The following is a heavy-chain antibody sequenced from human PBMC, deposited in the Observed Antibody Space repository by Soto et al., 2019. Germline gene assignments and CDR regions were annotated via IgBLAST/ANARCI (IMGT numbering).Heavy chain of an antibody. D-gene: IGHD4-17*01. Sequence: QVQLVESGGGVVQPGRSLRLSCAASGFTFSSYGMHWVRQAPGKGLEWVAVISYDGSNKYYADSVKGRFTISRENSKNTLYLQMNRLRAEDTAVYYCAKEWANYGDSCIGYWGQGTLVTVSS. CDR1: GFTFSSYG. CDR3: AKEWANYGDSCIGY. V-gene: IGHV3-30*18. CDR2: ISYDGSNK. J-gene: IGHJ4*02.